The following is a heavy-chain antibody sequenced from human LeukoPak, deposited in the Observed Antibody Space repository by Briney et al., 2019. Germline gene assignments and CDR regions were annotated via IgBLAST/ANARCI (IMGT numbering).Heavy chain of an antibody. CDR3: ARSSYYDSSGPLDY. D-gene: IGHD3-22*01. J-gene: IGHJ4*02. CDR2: IKQDGSEE. CDR1: GFTFSSYW. Sequence: GGSLRLSCAASGFTFSSYWMTWVRQAPGKGLEWVANIKQDGSEEYYVDSVKGRFTISRDNAKNSLFLQMNSLRAEDTAVYYCARSSYYDSSGPLDYWGQGTLVTVSS. V-gene: IGHV3-7*01.